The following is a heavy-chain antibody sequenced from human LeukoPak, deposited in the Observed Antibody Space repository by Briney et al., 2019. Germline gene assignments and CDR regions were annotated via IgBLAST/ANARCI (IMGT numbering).Heavy chain of an antibody. J-gene: IGHJ4*02. V-gene: IGHV1-2*02. D-gene: IGHD6-19*01. CDR2: INPNSGGT. Sequence: ASVKVSCKASGYTLTGYYMHWVRQAPGQGLEWMGWINPNSGGTNYAQKFQGRVTMTRDTSISTAYMELSRLRSDDTAVYYCAKEYSSGWWFDYWGQGTLVTVSS. CDR1: GYTLTGYY. CDR3: AKEYSSGWWFDY.